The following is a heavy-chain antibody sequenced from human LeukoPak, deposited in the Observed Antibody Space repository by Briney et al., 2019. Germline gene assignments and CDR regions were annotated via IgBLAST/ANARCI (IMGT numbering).Heavy chain of an antibody. D-gene: IGHD6-19*01. CDR1: GGSISSYY. CDR3: ASDYSSGWFGHDAFDI. V-gene: IGHV4-4*07. CDR2: IYTSGST. J-gene: IGHJ3*02. Sequence: SETLSLTCTVSGGSISSYYRSWIRQPAGKGLEWIGRIYTSGSTNYNPSLKSRVTMSVDTSKNQFSLKLSSVTAADTAVYYCASDYSSGWFGHDAFDIWGQGTMVTVSS.